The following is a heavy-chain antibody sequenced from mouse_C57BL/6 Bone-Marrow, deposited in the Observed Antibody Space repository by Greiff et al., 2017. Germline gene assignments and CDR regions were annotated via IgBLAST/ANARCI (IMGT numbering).Heavy chain of an antibody. V-gene: IGHV5-17*01. Sequence: EVQVVESGGGLVKPGGSLKLSCAASGFTFSDYGMHWVRQAPEKGLEWVAYISSGSSTIYYADTVKGRFTISRDNAKNTLFLQMTSLRSEDTAMXYCARPSLGRGFAYWGQGTLVTVSA. CDR3: ARPSLGRGFAY. CDR2: ISSGSSTI. D-gene: IGHD4-1*01. CDR1: GFTFSDYG. J-gene: IGHJ3*01.